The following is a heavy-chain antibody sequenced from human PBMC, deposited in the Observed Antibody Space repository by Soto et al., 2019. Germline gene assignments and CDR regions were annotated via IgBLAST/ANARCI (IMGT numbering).Heavy chain of an antibody. J-gene: IGHJ4*02. V-gene: IGHV3-23*01. CDR2: ISGNGGST. Sequence: PGGSLRLSCAASVFSFSIYTMSWVRQAPGKGLEWVSGISGNGGSTYYADSVKGRFTISRDLFKNKLYLHMDSLRAEDTAIYYCAKDSGSYVYFEYWGQGT. CDR1: VFSFSIYT. D-gene: IGHD1-26*01. CDR3: AKDSGSYVYFEY.